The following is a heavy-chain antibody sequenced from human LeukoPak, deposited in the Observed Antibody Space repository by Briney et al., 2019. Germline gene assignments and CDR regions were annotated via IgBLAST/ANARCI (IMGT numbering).Heavy chain of an antibody. CDR1: GFTFSSYS. Sequence: GGSLRLSCAASGFTFSSYSRNWVRQAPGKGLEWVSSISGSSSYIYYADSVKGRFTISRDNAKKSLYLQMNSLRADDTAVYYCARDVGVYCSGGSCTACDYWGQGTLVTVSS. D-gene: IGHD2-15*01. V-gene: IGHV3-21*01. CDR3: ARDVGVYCSGGSCTACDY. J-gene: IGHJ4*02. CDR2: ISGSSSYI.